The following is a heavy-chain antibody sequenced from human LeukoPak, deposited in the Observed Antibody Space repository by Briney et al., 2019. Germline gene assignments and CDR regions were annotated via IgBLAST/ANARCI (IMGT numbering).Heavy chain of an antibody. V-gene: IGHV3-53*01. CDR1: GFTVSSNY. CDR3: ARDLGAFDI. Sequence: PSGGSLRLSCAASGFTVSSNYMGWVRQAPGKGLEWVSVIYSGGSTYYADSEKGRFTISRDNSKNTLYLQMNSLRAEDTAVYYCARDLGAFDIWGQGTMVTVSS. J-gene: IGHJ3*02. CDR2: IYSGGST.